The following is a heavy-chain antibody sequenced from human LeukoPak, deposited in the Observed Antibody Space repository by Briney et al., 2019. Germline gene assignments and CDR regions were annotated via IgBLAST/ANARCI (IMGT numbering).Heavy chain of an antibody. CDR1: GYTFTSYA. CDR3: ARVHDGGGSYYYFDY. D-gene: IGHD1-26*01. Sequence: ASVKVSCKASGYTFTSYAMNWVRQAPGQGLEWMGWININTGNPTYAQGFTGRFVLSLDTSVSTAYLQISSLKAEDTAVYYCARVHDGGGSYYYFDYWGQGTLVTVSS. J-gene: IGHJ4*02. CDR2: ININTGNP. V-gene: IGHV7-4-1*02.